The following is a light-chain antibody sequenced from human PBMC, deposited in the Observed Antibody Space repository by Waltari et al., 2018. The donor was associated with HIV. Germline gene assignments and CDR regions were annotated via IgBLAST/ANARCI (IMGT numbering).Light chain of an antibody. CDR3: QQYYSTPPT. V-gene: IGKV4-1*01. CDR1: QSIFYSSKNANF. CDR2: WAS. Sequence: QTQVFISLSLGERATINCKSSQSIFYSSKNANFLAWYQQKPGQSPKLLIYWASTRASGVPDRFSGSGSRTDFTLSISSLQSEDVAVYFCQQYYSTPPTFGQGTRVEIK. J-gene: IGKJ1*01.